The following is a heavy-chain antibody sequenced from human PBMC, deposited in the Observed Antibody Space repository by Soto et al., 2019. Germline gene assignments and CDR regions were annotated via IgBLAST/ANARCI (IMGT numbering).Heavy chain of an antibody. CDR3: ARAGSPSGYSYGYYYYYMDV. J-gene: IGHJ6*03. D-gene: IGHD5-18*01. CDR1: GGSISSGGYY. Sequence: SETLSLTRTVSGGSISSGGYYWSWIRQHPGKGLEWIGYIYYSGSTYYNPSLKSRVTISVDTSKNQFSLKLSSVTAADTAVYYCARAGSPSGYSYGYYYYYMDVWGKGTTVTVSS. CDR2: IYYSGST. V-gene: IGHV4-31*03.